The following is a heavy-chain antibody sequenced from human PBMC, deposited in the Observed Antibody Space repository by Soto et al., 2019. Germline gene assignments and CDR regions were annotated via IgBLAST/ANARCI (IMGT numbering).Heavy chain of an antibody. CDR1: GFSFSTHY. Sequence: EEQLVESGGGLVQPGGSLRLSCAASGFSFSTHYMNWVRQTPGKGLEWVSSINRDSTVIKYADSVKGRFTISRDNARNALSRQMNSLRAEDTAVYYCLNGAYYVGSGTLVTVSS. J-gene: IGHJ4*02. V-gene: IGHV3-48*01. CDR2: INRDSTVI. CDR3: LNGAYY.